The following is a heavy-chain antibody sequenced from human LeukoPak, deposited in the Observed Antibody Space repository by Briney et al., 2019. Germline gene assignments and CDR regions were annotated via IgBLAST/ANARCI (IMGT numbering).Heavy chain of an antibody. D-gene: IGHD3-10*01. V-gene: IGHV4-38-2*02. J-gene: IGHJ4*02. CDR3: TKGGYYFDY. Sequence: SETLSLTCTVSGYSISSGYYWGWIRQPPGKGLEWIGSIYHSGSTYYNPSLKSRVTISVDTSKNQFSLKLTSVIAADTAVYYCTKGGYYFDYWGQGTLVTVSS. CDR2: IYHSGST. CDR1: GYSISSGYY.